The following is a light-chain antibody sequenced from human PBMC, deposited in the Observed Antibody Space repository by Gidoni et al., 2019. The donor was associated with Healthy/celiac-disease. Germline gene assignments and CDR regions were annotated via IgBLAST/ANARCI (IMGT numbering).Light chain of an antibody. CDR3: QQYGSSPSMYT. V-gene: IGKV3-20*01. Sequence: EIVLTQSPGTLSLSPGERATLSCRASQSVSSSYLAWYQQKPGQAPRLLIYGASSRATGLPDRFSGSGSGTDFTLTISRLEPEDFAVYYCQQYGSSPSMYTFGQGTKLEIK. CDR1: QSVSSSY. CDR2: GAS. J-gene: IGKJ2*01.